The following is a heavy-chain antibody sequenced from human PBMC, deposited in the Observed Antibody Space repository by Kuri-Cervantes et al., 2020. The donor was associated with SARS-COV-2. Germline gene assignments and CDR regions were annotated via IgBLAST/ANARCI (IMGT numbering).Heavy chain of an antibody. CDR3: VKDREGSVVVVAATFDY. Sequence: GESLKISCSASGFTFSSYAMHWVRQAPGKGLEYVSAISSNGGSTYYADSVKGRFTISRDNSKNTLYLQMSSLRAEDTAVYYCVKDREGSVVVVAATFDYWGQGTLVTVSS. CDR2: ISSNGGST. CDR1: GFTFSSYA. D-gene: IGHD2-15*01. J-gene: IGHJ4*02. V-gene: IGHV3-64D*08.